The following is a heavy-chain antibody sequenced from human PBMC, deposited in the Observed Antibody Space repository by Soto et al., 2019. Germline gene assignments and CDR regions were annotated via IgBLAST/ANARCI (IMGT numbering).Heavy chain of an antibody. D-gene: IGHD3-10*01. CDR3: ARVWGGAFDF. CDR1: GASISRYY. V-gene: IGHV4-59*01. J-gene: IGHJ3*01. Sequence: PSETLSLTCTVSGASISRYYWSWIRQSPGKGLEWIGYLYNTGSTIYNPSLKSRVTISVDTSKNQFSLKMNSVTAADTAVYYCARVWGGAFDFWGQGTMVTVSS. CDR2: LYNTGST.